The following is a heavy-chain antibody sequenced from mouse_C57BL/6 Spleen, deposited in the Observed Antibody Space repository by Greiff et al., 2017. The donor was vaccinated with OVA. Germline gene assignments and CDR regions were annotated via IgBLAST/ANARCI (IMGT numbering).Heavy chain of an antibody. Sequence: QVQLQQSGAELVRPGTSVKVSCKASGYAFTNYLIEWVKQRPGQGLEWIGVINPGSGGTNYNEKFKGKATLTADKSSSTAYMQLSSLTSEDSAVYFCARPTVVAHWYFDVWGTGTTVTVSS. D-gene: IGHD1-1*01. CDR3: ARPTVVAHWYFDV. CDR2: INPGSGGT. CDR1: GYAFTNYL. V-gene: IGHV1-54*01. J-gene: IGHJ1*03.